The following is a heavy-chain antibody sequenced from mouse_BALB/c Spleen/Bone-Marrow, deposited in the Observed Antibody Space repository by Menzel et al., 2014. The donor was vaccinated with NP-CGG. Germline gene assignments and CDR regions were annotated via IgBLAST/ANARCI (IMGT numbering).Heavy chain of an antibody. V-gene: IGHV1-4*02. CDR3: AREDITTAYFDY. J-gene: IGHJ2*01. CDR2: IVPRSGYT. Sequence: QVQLKHSASELARPGASVRLSCRASGYTFTGYTMQWVKQRPGQGLEWIGYIVPRSGYTDYNQKFKDKTTLTADKSSNTAYIQLNKLTSEYSAVYYYAREDITTAYFDYWGQGTTLTVSS. CDR1: GYTFTGYT. D-gene: IGHD1-2*01.